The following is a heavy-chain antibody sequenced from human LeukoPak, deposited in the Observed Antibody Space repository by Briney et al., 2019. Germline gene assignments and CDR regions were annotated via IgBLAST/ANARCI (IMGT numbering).Heavy chain of an antibody. CDR1: GFTFSSYA. CDR2: ISYDGSNK. J-gene: IGHJ4*02. CDR3: ARGMSVSPL. Sequence: GGSLRLSCAASGFTFSSYAMHWVRQAPGKGLEWVAVISYDGSNKYYADSVKGRFTISRDNSKNTLYLQMNSLRAEDTAVYYCARGMSVSPLWGQGTLVTVSS. V-gene: IGHV3-30*04.